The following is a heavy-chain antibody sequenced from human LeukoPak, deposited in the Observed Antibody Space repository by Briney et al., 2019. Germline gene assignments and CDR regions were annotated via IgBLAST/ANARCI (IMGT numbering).Heavy chain of an antibody. CDR2: IKQDGIEK. CDR3: AREAMVRGVPDAFDI. CDR1: GFSFRSYW. V-gene: IGHV3-7*01. Sequence: GGSLRLSCVASGFSFRSYWMDWVRQAPGKGLEWVANIKQDGIEKYFVDSVKGRFAISRDNAKNSLYLQMNNLRAEDTAMYYCAREAMVRGVPDAFDIWGQGTVATVSS. D-gene: IGHD3-10*01. J-gene: IGHJ3*02.